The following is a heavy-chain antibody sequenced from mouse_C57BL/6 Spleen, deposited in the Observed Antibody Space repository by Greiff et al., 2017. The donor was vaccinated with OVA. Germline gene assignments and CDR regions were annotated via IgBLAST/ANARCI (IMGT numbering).Heavy chain of an antibody. V-gene: IGHV5-17*01. Sequence: EVQLVESGGGLVKPGGSLKLSCAASGFTFSDYGMHWVRQAPEKGLEWVAYISSGSSTIYYADTVKGRFTISRDNAQNTRFLQMTSLRSEDTAVCYCARVNWDEYFEYWGQGATLTVSS. J-gene: IGHJ2*01. D-gene: IGHD4-1*01. CDR1: GFTFSDYG. CDR3: ARVNWDEYFEY. CDR2: ISSGSSTI.